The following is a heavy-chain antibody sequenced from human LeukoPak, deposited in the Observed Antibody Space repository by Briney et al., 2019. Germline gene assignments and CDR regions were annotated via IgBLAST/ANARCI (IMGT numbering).Heavy chain of an antibody. CDR1: GGTFSGYA. V-gene: IGHV1-69*05. CDR2: IIPIFGTA. CDR3: ARNGGIAHRNWFDP. D-gene: IGHD6-13*01. J-gene: IGHJ5*02. Sequence: SVKVSCKASGGTFSGYAISWVRQAPGQGLEWMGRIIPIFGTANYAQKFQGRVTITTDESTSTAYMELSSLRSEDTAVYYCARNGGIAHRNWFDPWGQGTLVTVSS.